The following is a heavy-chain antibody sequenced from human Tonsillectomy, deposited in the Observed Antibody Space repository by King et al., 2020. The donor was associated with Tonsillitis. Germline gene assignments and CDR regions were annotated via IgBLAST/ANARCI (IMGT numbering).Heavy chain of an antibody. Sequence: QLQLQESGPGLVKPSETLSLTCTVSGGSISSYYWSWIRQPPGKGLEWIGYIYYSGSTNYNPSLKSRVTISVDTSKNQFSLKLSSVTAADTAVYYCARVDYDFWSGPTDDYYYYYMDVWGKGTTVTVSS. D-gene: IGHD3-3*01. J-gene: IGHJ6*03. CDR2: IYYSGST. CDR1: GGSISSYY. V-gene: IGHV4-59*01. CDR3: ARVDYDFWSGPTDDYYYYYMDV.